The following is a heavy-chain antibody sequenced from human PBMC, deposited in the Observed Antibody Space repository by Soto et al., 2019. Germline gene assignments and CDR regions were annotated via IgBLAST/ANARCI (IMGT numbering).Heavy chain of an antibody. J-gene: IGHJ4*02. Sequence: ASVKVSCKASGYTFTSYGISWVRQAPGQGLEWMGWISAYNGNTNYAQKLQGRVTMTTDTSTSTAYMELRSLRSDDTAVYYCARVDPAVISDYYDSSGYYFDYWGQGTLVTVSS. V-gene: IGHV1-18*01. CDR3: ARVDPAVISDYYDSSGYYFDY. CDR1: GYTFTSYG. D-gene: IGHD3-22*01. CDR2: ISAYNGNT.